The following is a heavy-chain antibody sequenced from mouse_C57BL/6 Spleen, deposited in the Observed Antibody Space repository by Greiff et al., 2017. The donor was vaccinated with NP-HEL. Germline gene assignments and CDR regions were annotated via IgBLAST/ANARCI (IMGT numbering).Heavy chain of an antibody. J-gene: IGHJ4*01. CDR2: IRNKANGYTT. CDR1: GFTFTDYY. CDR3: ASFRYYYAMDY. V-gene: IGHV7-3*01. Sequence: EVMLVESGGGLVQPGGSLSLSCAASGFTFTDYYMSWVRQPPGKALEWLGFIRNKANGYTTEYSASVKGRFTISRDNSQSILYLQMNALRAEDSATYYCASFRYYYAMDYWGQGTSVTVSS.